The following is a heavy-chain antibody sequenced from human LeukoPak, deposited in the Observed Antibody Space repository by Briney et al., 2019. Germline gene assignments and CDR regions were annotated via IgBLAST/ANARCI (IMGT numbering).Heavy chain of an antibody. J-gene: IGHJ4*02. CDR2: LNGGVNT. CDR3: SSSLSSGWYDW. D-gene: IGHD6-19*01. CDR1: GFTISSNY. V-gene: IGHV3-66*01. Sequence: PGGPLRLSCVASGFTISSNYMTWVRQAPGKGLEWVSVLNGGVNTYYADSVKGRVTISRDNPKNTVYLQMNRLRAEDTAVYYCSSSLSSGWYDWWGQGTLVTVSP.